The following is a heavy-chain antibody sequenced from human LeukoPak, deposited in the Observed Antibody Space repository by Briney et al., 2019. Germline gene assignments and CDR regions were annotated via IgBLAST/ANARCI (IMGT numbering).Heavy chain of an antibody. CDR1: GFTFSDYY. D-gene: IGHD1-14*01. Sequence: PGGSLRLSCAAFGFTFSDYYMSWIRQAPGKGLEWVSYISSSGSTIYYADSVKGRFTISRDNAKNSLYLQMNSLRAEDTAVYYCARGPYNPYYYGMDVWGQGTTVTVSS. CDR3: ARGPYNPYYYGMDV. V-gene: IGHV3-11*04. CDR2: ISSSGSTI. J-gene: IGHJ6*02.